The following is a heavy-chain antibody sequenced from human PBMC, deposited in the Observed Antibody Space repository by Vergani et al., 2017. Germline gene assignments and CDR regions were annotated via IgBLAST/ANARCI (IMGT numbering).Heavy chain of an antibody. CDR3: ARSSVGLDY. Sequence: QVQLQQWGAGLLKPSETLSLTCAVYGGSFSGYYWSWIRQPPGKGLEWIGEINHSGSTNYNPSLKSRVTMTRDTSTSTVYMELSSLRAEDTAVYYWARSSVGLDYWGQGTLVTVSS. CDR1: GGSFSGYY. D-gene: IGHD3-10*01. CDR2: INHSGST. J-gene: IGHJ4*02. V-gene: IGHV4-34*01.